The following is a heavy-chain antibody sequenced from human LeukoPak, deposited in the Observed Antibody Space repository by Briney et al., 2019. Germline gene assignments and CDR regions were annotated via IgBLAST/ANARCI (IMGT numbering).Heavy chain of an antibody. Sequence: PSETLSLTCSVSGYSISSGSYYWSWIRQPAGKGLEWIGRIYTSGSTNYNPSLKSRVTISADTSKNQFSLKLSSVTAADTAVYYCASRKLGNDYWGQGTLVTVSS. CDR3: ASRKLGNDY. CDR1: GYSISSGSYY. D-gene: IGHD7-27*01. J-gene: IGHJ4*02. CDR2: IYTSGST. V-gene: IGHV4-61*02.